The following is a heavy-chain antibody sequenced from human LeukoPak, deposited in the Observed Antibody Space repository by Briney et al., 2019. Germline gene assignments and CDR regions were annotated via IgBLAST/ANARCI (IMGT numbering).Heavy chain of an antibody. V-gene: IGHV3-23*01. Sequence: GGSLRLSCAASGFTFSSYVMSWVRQAPGKGLEWVSGISGSGGSTYYADSVKGRFTISRDNSKNTLYLQMNSLRAEDTAVYHCAKLPWELPYYFDYWGQGTLVTVSS. CDR1: GFTFSSYV. D-gene: IGHD1-26*01. CDR2: ISGSGGST. J-gene: IGHJ4*02. CDR3: AKLPWELPYYFDY.